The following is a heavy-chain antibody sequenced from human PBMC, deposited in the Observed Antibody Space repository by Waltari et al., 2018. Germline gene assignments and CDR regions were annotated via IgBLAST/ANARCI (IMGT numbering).Heavy chain of an antibody. D-gene: IGHD3-16*01. Sequence: QVQLQESGPGLVKPSETLSLTCSVSGSSITNYYLSWLRQTAGRELEWIGRIHGSGRTTYNPSLQSRLTMSADTSENKLSLRLTSVTAADTAVYFCARGDVLNWFDPWGQGIQVTVAS. CDR3: ARGDVLNWFDP. CDR1: GSSITNYY. J-gene: IGHJ5*02. V-gene: IGHV4-4*07. CDR2: IHGSGRT.